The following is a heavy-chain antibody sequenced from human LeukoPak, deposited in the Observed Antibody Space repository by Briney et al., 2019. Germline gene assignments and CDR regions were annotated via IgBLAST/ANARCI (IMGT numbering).Heavy chain of an antibody. CDR2: INWNGGST. CDR1: GFTFDDYG. D-gene: IGHD6-19*01. J-gene: IGHJ4*02. Sequence: GGSLRLSCAASGFTFDDYGMSWVRQAPGKGLEWVSGINWNGGSTGYADSVKGRFTISRDNAKNFLFLQMNSLRAEDTAVYYCARERGSGWLDYWGQGTLVTVSS. V-gene: IGHV3-20*04. CDR3: ARERGSGWLDY.